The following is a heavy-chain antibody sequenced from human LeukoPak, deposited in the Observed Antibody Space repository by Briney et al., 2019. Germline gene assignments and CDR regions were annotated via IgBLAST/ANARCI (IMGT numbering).Heavy chain of an antibody. V-gene: IGHV4-39*02. CDR1: GGSISSSSYY. Sequence: SETLSLTCTVSGGSISSSSYYWGWIRQPPGKGLEWIGSIYYSGSTYYNPSLKSRVTISVDTSKNQFSLKLSSVTAADTAVYYCARDRPGDSVVGATDRWGRGTLVTVSS. CDR2: IYYSGST. CDR3: ARDRPGDSVVGATDR. J-gene: IGHJ5*02. D-gene: IGHD1-26*01.